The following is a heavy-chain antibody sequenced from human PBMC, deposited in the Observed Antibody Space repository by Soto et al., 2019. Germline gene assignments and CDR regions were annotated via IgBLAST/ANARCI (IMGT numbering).Heavy chain of an antibody. CDR2: INPNSGGT. J-gene: IGHJ3*02. CDR1: GYTFTGYY. CDR3: ARYNWNGRDDAFDI. V-gene: IGHV1-2*04. Sequence: AASVKVSCKASGYTFTGYYMHWVRQAPGQGLEWMGWINPNSGGTNYAQKFQGWVTMTRDTSISTAYMELSRLRSDDTAVYYCARYNWNGRDDAFDIWGQGTMVPVSS. D-gene: IGHD1-1*01.